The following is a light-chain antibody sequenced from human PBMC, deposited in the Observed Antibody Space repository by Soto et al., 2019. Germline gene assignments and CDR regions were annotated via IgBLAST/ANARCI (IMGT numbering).Light chain of an antibody. CDR3: QQYGPVYT. V-gene: IGKV3-20*01. J-gene: IGKJ2*01. CDR1: QSVSSSY. Sequence: EIVLTQSPGTLSLSPGERATLSCRASQSVSSSYLAWYQQKPGQAPRLLIYGASSRATGIPDRFSGSGSGTDFTLTISRLEPEDFGLYYCQQYGPVYTLGQGTKLEIK. CDR2: GAS.